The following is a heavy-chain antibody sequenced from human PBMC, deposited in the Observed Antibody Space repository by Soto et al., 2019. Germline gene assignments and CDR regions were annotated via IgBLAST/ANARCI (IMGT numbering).Heavy chain of an antibody. J-gene: IGHJ5*02. Sequence: QVQLVQSGAEVKKPGASVKVSCKASGYTFISYGISWVRQAPGQGLERMGRISGYNGNTNYAQKLQGRVTMTTDTSTSPAYMELRSLRSDDTAVYYCARDRGYNWNYGWFDPWGQGTLVTVSS. CDR1: GYTFISYG. V-gene: IGHV1-18*01. CDR2: ISGYNGNT. D-gene: IGHD1-7*01. CDR3: ARDRGYNWNYGWFDP.